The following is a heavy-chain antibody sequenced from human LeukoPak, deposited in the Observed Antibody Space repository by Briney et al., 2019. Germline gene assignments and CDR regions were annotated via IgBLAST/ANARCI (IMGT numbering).Heavy chain of an antibody. CDR3: ARALLWFGEVHYFDY. CDR2: ISSSSSYI. J-gene: IGHJ4*02. CDR1: GFTFSSYS. Sequence: GGSLRLSCAASGFTFSSYSMNWVRQAPGKGLEWVSSISSSSSYIYYADSVKGRFTISRDNAKNSLYLQMNSLRAEDTAVYYCARALLWFGEVHYFDYWGQGTLVTVSS. D-gene: IGHD3-10*01. V-gene: IGHV3-21*01.